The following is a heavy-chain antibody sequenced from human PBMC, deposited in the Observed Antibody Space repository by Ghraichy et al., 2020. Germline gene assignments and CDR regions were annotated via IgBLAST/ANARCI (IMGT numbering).Heavy chain of an antibody. D-gene: IGHD2-15*01. J-gene: IGHJ4*02. V-gene: IGHV4-61*01. CDR3: ARVSLDCSGGSCYEVDY. CDR1: GGSVSSGSYY. Sequence: SETLSLTCTVSGGSVSSGSYYWSWIRQPPGKGLEWIGYIYYSGSTNYNPSLKSRVTISVDTSKNHFSLKLSSVTAADTAVYYCARVSLDCSGGSCYEVDYWGQGTLVTVSS. CDR2: IYYSGST.